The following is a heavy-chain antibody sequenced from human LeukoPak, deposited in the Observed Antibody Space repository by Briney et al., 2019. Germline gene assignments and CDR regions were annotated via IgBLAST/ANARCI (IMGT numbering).Heavy chain of an antibody. CDR3: ARLRDYYDSSGYYYDAFDI. CDR1: GGSINSYY. V-gene: IGHV4-59*08. D-gene: IGHD3-22*01. Sequence: SETLCLTCTVSGGSINSYYWSWIRQPPGKGLEGIGYIYYSGSTNYNPSLKSRVTISVDTSKNQFSLKLSSVTAADTAVYYCARLRDYYDSSGYYYDAFDIWGQGTMVTVSS. CDR2: IYYSGST. J-gene: IGHJ3*02.